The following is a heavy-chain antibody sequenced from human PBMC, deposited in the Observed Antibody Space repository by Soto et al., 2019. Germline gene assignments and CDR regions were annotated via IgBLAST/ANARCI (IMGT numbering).Heavy chain of an antibody. CDR3: ARMYNSGFYRPEGDYFFCGMDV. Sequence: PSETLSLTCTVSGDSISDYYWSWIRQPAGKGLEWIGRFYYSGNTKSNPSLKSRVTMSADTSKNQFSLSLRSVTAADSAIYYCARMYNSGFYRPEGDYFFCGMDVWGQGTTVTVSS. V-gene: IGHV4-4*07. CDR1: GDSISDYY. J-gene: IGHJ6*02. D-gene: IGHD6-19*01. CDR2: FYYSGNT.